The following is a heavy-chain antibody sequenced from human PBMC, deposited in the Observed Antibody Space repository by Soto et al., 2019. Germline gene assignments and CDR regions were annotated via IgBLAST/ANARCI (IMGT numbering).Heavy chain of an antibody. V-gene: IGHV2-5*02. D-gene: IGHD2-21*02. J-gene: IGHJ4*02. CDR1: GFSLSTSGLG. Sequence: QITLRESGPTLVKPTQTLTLTCTFSGFSLSTSGLGVGWIRQSPGKALEWLALIFWDDDKRHSPSLKSRVTITKDTSRNQAALTMANMDPLDTATYYCVHSRRLGHQSGGNCYSWDSWGQGTLVTVSS. CDR2: IFWDDDK. CDR3: VHSRRLGHQSGGNCYSWDS.